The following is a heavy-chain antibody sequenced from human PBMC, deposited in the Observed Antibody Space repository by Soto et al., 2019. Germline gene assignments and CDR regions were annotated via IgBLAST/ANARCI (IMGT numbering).Heavy chain of an antibody. CDR2: IYYSGST. J-gene: IGHJ4*02. CDR1: GGSISSSSYY. CDR3: ARLSDNYDSSGYLYYFDY. Sequence: PSETLSLTCTVSGGSISSSSYYWGWIRQPPGKGLEWIGSIYYSGSTYYNPSLKSRVTISVDTSKNQFSLKLSSVTAADTAVYYCARLSDNYDSSGYLYYFDYWGQGTLVTVSS. V-gene: IGHV4-39*01. D-gene: IGHD3-22*01.